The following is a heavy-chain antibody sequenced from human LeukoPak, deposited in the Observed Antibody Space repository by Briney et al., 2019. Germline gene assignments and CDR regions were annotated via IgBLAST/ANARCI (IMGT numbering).Heavy chain of an antibody. D-gene: IGHD3-9*01. CDR1: GGSFSGYY. J-gene: IGHJ4*02. Sequence: KSSETLSLTCAVYGGSFSGYYWSWIRQSPGKGLEWIAEIHYSGATSYNPSLKSRVTISGDTSKNQAFLRVTSVTAADTALYYCARGILFDYYFDSWGQGTLVTVSS. V-gene: IGHV4-34*01. CDR2: IHYSGAT. CDR3: ARGILFDYYFDS.